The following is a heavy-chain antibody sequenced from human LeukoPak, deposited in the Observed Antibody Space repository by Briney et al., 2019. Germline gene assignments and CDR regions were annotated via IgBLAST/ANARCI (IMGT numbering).Heavy chain of an antibody. D-gene: IGHD4-11*01. V-gene: IGHV3-15*01. Sequence: GGSLRLSCAASGFTFSNAWMSWVRQAPGKGLEWVGRIKSKTDGGTTDYAAPVKGRFTISRDDSKNTLYLQMNSLKTEDTAVYYCTTDMTTVTKEDWFDPWGQGTLVTVSS. CDR1: GFTFSNAW. CDR3: TTDMTTVTKEDWFDP. CDR2: IKSKTDGGTT. J-gene: IGHJ5*02.